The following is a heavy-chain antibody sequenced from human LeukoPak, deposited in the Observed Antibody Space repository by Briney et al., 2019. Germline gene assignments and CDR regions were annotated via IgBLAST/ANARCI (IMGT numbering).Heavy chain of an antibody. J-gene: IGHJ6*03. D-gene: IGHD1-26*01. CDR2: ISSNGGST. CDR3: AKGESSGSRTDYYYYYMDV. CDR1: GFTFSSYG. Sequence: GGSLRLSCAASGFTFSSYGMHWVRQAPGKGLEYVSAISSNGGSTYYANSVKGRFTISRDNSKNTLYLQMNSLRAEDTAVYYCAKGESSGSRTDYYYYYMDVWGKGTTVTISS. V-gene: IGHV3-64*01.